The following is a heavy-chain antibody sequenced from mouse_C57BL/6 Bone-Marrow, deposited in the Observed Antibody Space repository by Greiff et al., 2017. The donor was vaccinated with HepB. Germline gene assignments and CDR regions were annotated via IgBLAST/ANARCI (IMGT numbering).Heavy chain of an antibody. J-gene: IGHJ2*01. CDR1: GYTFTSYW. V-gene: IGHV1-5*01. CDR2: IYPGNSDT. D-gene: IGHD1-1*01. Sequence: VQLKESGTVLARPGASVKMSCKTSGYTFTSYWMHWVKPRPGQGLEWIGAIYPGNSDTSYNQKFKGKAKLTAVTSASTAYMELSSLTNEDSAVYYCTRGIFTTVVAKDYFDYWGQGTTLTVSS. CDR3: TRGIFTTVVAKDYFDY.